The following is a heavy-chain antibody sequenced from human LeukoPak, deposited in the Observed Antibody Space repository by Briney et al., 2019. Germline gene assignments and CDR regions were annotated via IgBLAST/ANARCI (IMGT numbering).Heavy chain of an antibody. CDR1: GFTFSSYG. D-gene: IGHD3-10*01. CDR2: IRYDGSNE. J-gene: IGHJ4*02. Sequence: GGSLRLSCAASGFTFSSYGMHWVRQAPGKGLELVAFIRYDGSNEFYADSVKGRFTISRDNSKNTLYLQMNSLRAEDTAVYYCAKDLDYYGSGSSTFDYWGQGTLVTVSS. CDR3: AKDLDYYGSGSSTFDY. V-gene: IGHV3-30*02.